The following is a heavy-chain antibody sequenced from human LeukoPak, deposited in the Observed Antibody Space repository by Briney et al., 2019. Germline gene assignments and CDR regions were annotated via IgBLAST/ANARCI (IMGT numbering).Heavy chain of an antibody. CDR3: AKDPRLWFGEFYFDY. Sequence: PGGSLRLSCAASRFTFSSYAMSWVRQAPGKGLEWVSAISGSGGSTYYADSVKGRFTISRDNSKNTLYLQMNSLRAEDTAVYYCAKDPRLWFGEFYFDYWGQGTLVTVSS. D-gene: IGHD3-10*01. J-gene: IGHJ4*02. CDR2: ISGSGGST. V-gene: IGHV3-23*01. CDR1: RFTFSSYA.